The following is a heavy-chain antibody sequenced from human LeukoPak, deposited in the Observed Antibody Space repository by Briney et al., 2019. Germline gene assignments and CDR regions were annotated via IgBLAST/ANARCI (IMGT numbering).Heavy chain of an antibody. CDR1: GSTFSSYA. CDR3: ARIGMDMDV. J-gene: IGHJ6*03. D-gene: IGHD5-24*01. V-gene: IGHV1-69*05. CDR2: IIPIFGTA. Sequence: ASVEVSCKASGSTFSSYAISWVRQAPGQRLEWMGGIIPIFGTANYAQKFQGRVTITTDESTSIAYMELSSLRSEDTAVYYCARIGMDMDVWGKGTTVTVSS.